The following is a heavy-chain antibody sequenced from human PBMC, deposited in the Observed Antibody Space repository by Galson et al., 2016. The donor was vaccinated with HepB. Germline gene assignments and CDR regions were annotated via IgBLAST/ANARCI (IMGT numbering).Heavy chain of an antibody. V-gene: IGHV4-61*05. CDR2: MYHSGYT. CDR3: VRVWGKYFDY. D-gene: IGHD7-27*01. J-gene: IGHJ4*02. CDR1: GGPFITTIISTTHY. Sequence: SETLSLTCTVSGGPFITTIISTTHYWGWIRQSPGKGLEWIGEMYHSGYTNYNPSLKSRVTMSVDKSKNQFSLRLFAVTAADTAVYHCVRVWGKYFDYWGQGALVTVSS.